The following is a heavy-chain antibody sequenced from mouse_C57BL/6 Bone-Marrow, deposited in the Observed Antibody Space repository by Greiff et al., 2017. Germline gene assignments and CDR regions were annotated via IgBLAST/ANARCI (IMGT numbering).Heavy chain of an antibody. CDR2: IYPGSGST. CDR1: GYTFTSYW. CDR3: ARVGRHYYAMDY. J-gene: IGHJ4*01. D-gene: IGHD4-1*01. Sequence: QVQLQQPGAELVKPGASVKMSCKASGYTFTSYWITWVKQRRGQGLEWIGDIYPGSGSTNYNEKFKSKATLTVDTSSSTAYMQLSSLTSEDSAVYYCARVGRHYYAMDYWGQGTSVTVSS. V-gene: IGHV1-55*01.